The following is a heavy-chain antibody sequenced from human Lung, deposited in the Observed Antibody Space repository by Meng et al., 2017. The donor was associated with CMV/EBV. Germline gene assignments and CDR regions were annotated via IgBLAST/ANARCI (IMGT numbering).Heavy chain of an antibody. V-gene: IGHV1-69*10. CDR3: ARRRVLITIFGVVLDRSFDY. J-gene: IGHJ4*02. D-gene: IGHD3-3*01. Sequence: SYAISWVRQAPGQGLEWMGGIIPILGIANYAQKFQGRVTITADKSTSTAYMELSSLRSEDTAVYYCARRRVLITIFGVVLDRSFDYWGQGTLVTVSS. CDR1: SYA. CDR2: IIPILGIA.